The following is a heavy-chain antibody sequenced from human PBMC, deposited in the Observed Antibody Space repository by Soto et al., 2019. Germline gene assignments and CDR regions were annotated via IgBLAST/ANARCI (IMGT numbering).Heavy chain of an antibody. V-gene: IGHV4-38-2*01. Sequence: KTSETLSLTCAVSGFSIRSGLYWGWIRQPPGKGLEWIGNSLHSGSTYYNPSLKSRVTISVDTSKNQFSLKLSSVTAADTAVYYCARVGGWSFWYFNLWGQGTLVTVS. CDR1: GFSIRSGLY. CDR3: ARVGGWSFWYFNL. CDR2: SLHSGST. D-gene: IGHD6-19*01. J-gene: IGHJ4*02.